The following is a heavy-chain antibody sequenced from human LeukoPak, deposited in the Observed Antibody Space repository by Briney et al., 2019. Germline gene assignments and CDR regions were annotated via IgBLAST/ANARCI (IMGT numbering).Heavy chain of an antibody. V-gene: IGHV1-18*01. CDR2: ISAHNGNT. Sequence: ASVKVSCKSSGYTFNTYGISWVRQAPGQGLEWMGWISAHNGNTKYAQEVQGRVTMTTDTSTSTAYMEMRSLRSDDTAVYYCARDLGNYFHFWGQGTLVTVSS. D-gene: IGHD3-10*01. J-gene: IGHJ4*02. CDR1: GYTFNTYG. CDR3: ARDLGNYFHF.